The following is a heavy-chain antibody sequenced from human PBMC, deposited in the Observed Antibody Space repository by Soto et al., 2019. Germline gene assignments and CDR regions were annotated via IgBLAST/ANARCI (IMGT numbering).Heavy chain of an antibody. CDR2: INAGNGNT. CDR1: GYTFTSYA. D-gene: IGHD3-3*01. Sequence: ASVKVSCKASGYTFTSYAMHWVRQAPGQRLEWMGWINAGNGNTKYSQKFQGRVTITRDTSASTAYMELSSLRSEDTAVYYCAYLFTTIFGVVIGFDIWGQGTMVNVSS. V-gene: IGHV1-3*01. CDR3: AYLFTTIFGVVIGFDI. J-gene: IGHJ3*02.